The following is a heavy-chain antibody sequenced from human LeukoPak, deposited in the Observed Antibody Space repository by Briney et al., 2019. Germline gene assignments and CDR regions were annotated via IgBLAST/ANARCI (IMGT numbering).Heavy chain of an antibody. V-gene: IGHV3-23*01. CDR2: ISVIRGSL. D-gene: IGHD3-16*02. CDR3: AKDHGTYDYVWGSYRQGNDY. CDR1: GFSFSRYA. J-gene: IGHJ4*02. Sequence: PGCGLRLSCAPSGFSFSRYAMSWVRKDPGEGLEWLSAISVIRGSLYYADSVKRRFTISRDNYKNTLYLQMNSLRAEDTAVDYCAKDHGTYDYVWGSYRQGNDYWGQGALVGV.